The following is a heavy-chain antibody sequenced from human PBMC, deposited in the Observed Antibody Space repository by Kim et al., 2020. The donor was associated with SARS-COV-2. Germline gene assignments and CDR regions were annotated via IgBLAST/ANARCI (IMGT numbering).Heavy chain of an antibody. CDR2: ISGGGSSN. D-gene: IGHD1-26*01. V-gene: IGHV3-23*01. Sequence: GGSLRLSCAASGFTFSSYYMSWVRQAPGKGLEWVSAISGGGSSNYDADAVKGRTTITGDNSKNPLFQLMNSRGAEAAAIYYWGRVRAKLVGYYYYGMD. CDR3: GRVRAKLVGYYYYGMD. J-gene: IGHJ6*01. CDR1: GFTFSSYY.